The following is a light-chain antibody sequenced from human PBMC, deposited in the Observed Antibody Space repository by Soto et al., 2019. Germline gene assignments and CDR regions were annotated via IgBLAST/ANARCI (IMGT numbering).Light chain of an antibody. CDR2: EVS. CDR1: SNDVGGYNY. Sequence: QSALTQPPSASGSPGKSVTISCTGTSNDVGGYNYVSWYQQHPGKAPKLMIYEVSKRPSGVPDRFSGSKSGNTASLTVSGLQAEDEAYYYCSSYAGSNNLVFGGGTKLTVL. V-gene: IGLV2-8*01. J-gene: IGLJ2*01. CDR3: SSYAGSNNLV.